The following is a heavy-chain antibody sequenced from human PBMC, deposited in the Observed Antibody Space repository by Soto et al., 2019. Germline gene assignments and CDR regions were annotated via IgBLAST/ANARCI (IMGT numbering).Heavy chain of an antibody. CDR3: AKYYDFWSGTAYYYYGMDV. Sequence: SETLSLTCTVSGGSISSSSYYWGWIRQPPGKGLEWIGSIYYSGSTYYNPSLKSRVTISVDTSKNQFSLKLSSVTAADTAVYYCAKYYDFWSGTAYYYYGMDVWGQGTTVTVSS. CDR2: IYYSGST. J-gene: IGHJ6*02. CDR1: GGSISSSSYY. D-gene: IGHD3-3*01. V-gene: IGHV4-39*01.